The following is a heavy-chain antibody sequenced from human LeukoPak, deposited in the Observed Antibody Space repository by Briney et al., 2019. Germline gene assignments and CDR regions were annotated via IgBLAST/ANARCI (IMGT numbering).Heavy chain of an antibody. CDR3: ARVGDYDSSGYPDY. CDR1: GGSISSYY. V-gene: IGHV4-59*01. J-gene: IGHJ4*02. D-gene: IGHD3-22*01. Sequence: SETLSLTCTVSGGSISSYYWSWIRQPPGKGLEWIGYIYYSGSTNYNPSLKSRVTISVDTSKNQFSLKLSSVTAADTAVYYCARVGDYDSSGYPDYWGQGTLVTVSS. CDR2: IYYSGST.